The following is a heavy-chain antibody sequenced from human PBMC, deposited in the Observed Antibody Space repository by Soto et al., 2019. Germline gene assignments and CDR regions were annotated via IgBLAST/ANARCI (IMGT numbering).Heavy chain of an antibody. J-gene: IGHJ6*02. Sequence: SVKVSCKASGYNFTSHYMHWVRQAPGQGLESMGIIYPRGGTTIYAQKFQGRVAMTRDTSTHTFYMELSSLRSEDTAMYYCARVGYSSTGTTFHYHGLDVWGQGTTVTVSS. CDR2: IYPRGGTT. V-gene: IGHV1-46*01. CDR1: GYNFTSHY. D-gene: IGHD3-22*01. CDR3: ARVGYSSTGTTFHYHGLDV.